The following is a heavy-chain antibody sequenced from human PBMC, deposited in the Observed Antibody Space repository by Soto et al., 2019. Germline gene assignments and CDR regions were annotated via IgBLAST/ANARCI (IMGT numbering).Heavy chain of an antibody. Sequence: QVQLVQSGAEVKKPGASVKVSCKASGYTFTGYYMHWVRQAPGQGLEWMGWSNPNSGGTNYAQKFQGWVTMNRDTSMSTAYMELSRLRSDDTAVYYCARDVKMGWPLSAFDIWGQGTMVTVSS. V-gene: IGHV1-2*04. D-gene: IGHD2-15*01. J-gene: IGHJ3*02. CDR3: ARDVKMGWPLSAFDI. CDR1: GYTFTGYY. CDR2: SNPNSGGT.